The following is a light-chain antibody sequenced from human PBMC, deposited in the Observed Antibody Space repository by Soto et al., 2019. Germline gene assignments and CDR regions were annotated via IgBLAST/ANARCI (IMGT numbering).Light chain of an antibody. V-gene: IGLV3-9*01. Sequence: SYELTQPLSVSVALGQTARITCGGNNIGSKNVHWYQQKPGQAPVLVIYRDSNRPSGIPERFSGSNSGNTATLTISRAQAGDEADYYCQVGDSSTAVFGNGTKVTVL. CDR3: QVGDSSTAV. J-gene: IGLJ1*01. CDR2: RDS. CDR1: NIGSKN.